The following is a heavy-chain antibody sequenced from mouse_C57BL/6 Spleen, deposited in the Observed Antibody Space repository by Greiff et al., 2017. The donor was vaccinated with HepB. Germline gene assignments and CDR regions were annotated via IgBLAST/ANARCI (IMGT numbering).Heavy chain of an antibody. Sequence: VQGVESGPGLVQPSQSLSITCTVSGFSLTSYGVHWVRQSPGKGLEWLGVIWRGGSTDYNAAFMSRLSITKDNSKSQVFFKMNSLQADDTAIYYCGKTRGSSFLFAYWGQGTLVTVSA. V-gene: IGHV2-5*01. D-gene: IGHD1-1*01. CDR2: IWRGGST. CDR1: GFSLTSYG. CDR3: GKTRGSSFLFAY. J-gene: IGHJ3*01.